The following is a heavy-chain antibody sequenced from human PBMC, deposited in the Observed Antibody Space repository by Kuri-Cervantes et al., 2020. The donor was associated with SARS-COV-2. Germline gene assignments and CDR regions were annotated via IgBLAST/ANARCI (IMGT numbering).Heavy chain of an antibody. CDR3: ARSHSPYYDISGYLDY. D-gene: IGHD3-9*01. V-gene: IGHV1-69*13. J-gene: IGHJ4*02. CDR2: IIPIFGTA. Sequence: SVKVSCKASGGTFSSYAISWVRQAPGQGLEWMGGIIPIFGTANYAQKFQGRVMITADESTTTSYMELSSLRSEDTAVYYCARSHSPYYDISGYLDYWGQGTLVTVSS. CDR1: GGTFSSYA.